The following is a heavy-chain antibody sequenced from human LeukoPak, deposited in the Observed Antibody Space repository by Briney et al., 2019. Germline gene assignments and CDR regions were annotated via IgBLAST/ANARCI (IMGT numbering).Heavy chain of an antibody. D-gene: IGHD2-21*01. CDR3: ARHVVGPGYSSIPNLDY. J-gene: IGHJ4*02. Sequence: PSETPSLTCSVSGASISSGTYYWAWIRQPPGKGLEWIGSLYYGGNTHYNPSLESRVAISVDTSRNHLSVRLTSVTAADTAVYYCARHVVGPGYSSIPNLDYWGQGTQVTVSS. V-gene: IGHV4-39*01. CDR1: GASISSGTYY. CDR2: LYYGGNT.